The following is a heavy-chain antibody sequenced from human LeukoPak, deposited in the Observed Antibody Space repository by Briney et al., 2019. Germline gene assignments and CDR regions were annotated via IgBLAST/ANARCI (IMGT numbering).Heavy chain of an antibody. CDR3: AKDFRIGYSAHFDY. CDR1: GFTFSSYA. J-gene: IGHJ4*02. D-gene: IGHD2-21*01. Sequence: GGSLRLSCAASGFTFSSYAMSWVRQAPGKGLEWVSTIGDNGDSTYYADSVKGRFTISRDNSKNTLYLQMNSLRAQDTAVYYCAKDFRIGYSAHFDYWGQGALVTVSS. CDR2: IGDNGDST. V-gene: IGHV3-23*01.